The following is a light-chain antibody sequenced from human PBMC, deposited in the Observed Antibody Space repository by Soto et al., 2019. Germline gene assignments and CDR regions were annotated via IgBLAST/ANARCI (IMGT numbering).Light chain of an antibody. Sequence: DIQMTQSPSSVSASVGDRVTITCRTSQGISSWLAWNQQKPAKAPRLLFYAASSLQRGVPSKFSGLASGTDFTLTINSLQPQYFATYDCQPANSFPLTFGEGTKVEIK. V-gene: IGKV1-12*01. CDR1: QGISSW. CDR2: AAS. CDR3: QPANSFPLT. J-gene: IGKJ4*01.